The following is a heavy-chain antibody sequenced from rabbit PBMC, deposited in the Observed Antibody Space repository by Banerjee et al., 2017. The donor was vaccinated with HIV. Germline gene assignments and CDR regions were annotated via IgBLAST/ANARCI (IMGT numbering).Heavy chain of an antibody. Sequence: QEQLKESGGGLVQPGGSLKLSCKASGFDFSSYYMCWVRQAPGKGLEWIACINTSSGNTVYASWAKGRFTISKTSSTTVTLQMTSLTAADTATYFCARDLAGAIGWNFNLWGPGTLVTVS. CDR1: GFDFSSYY. CDR3: ARDLAGAIGWNFNL. V-gene: IGHV1S45*01. CDR2: INTSSGNT. J-gene: IGHJ4*01. D-gene: IGHD4-1*01.